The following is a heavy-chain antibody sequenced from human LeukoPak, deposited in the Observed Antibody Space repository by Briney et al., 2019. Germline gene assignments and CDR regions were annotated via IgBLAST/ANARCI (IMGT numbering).Heavy chain of an antibody. CDR3: AKDSATWGFDS. V-gene: IGHV3-30*02. CDR1: GFVFSHFN. D-gene: IGHD3-16*01. CDR2: IFYEEGKR. J-gene: IGHJ4*02. Sequence: GGSLRLSCAASGFVFSHFNMHWVRQAPGKGLEWVAFIFYEEGKRSYSDSVKGRFTISRDISKRTPYLQMNGLRVVDTAVYYCAKDSATWGFDSWGQGTLVTVSS.